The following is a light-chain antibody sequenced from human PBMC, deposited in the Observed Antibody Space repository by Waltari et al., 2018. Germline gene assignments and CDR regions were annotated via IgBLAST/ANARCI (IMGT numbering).Light chain of an antibody. CDR2: LGY. CDR3: MQTLQTPYT. CDR1: QSLLQSNGYNY. V-gene: IGKV2-28*01. J-gene: IGKJ2*01. Sequence: IVMTQSQLSLPVTPGEPASIYCRSSQSLLQSNGYNYLDWYLQKPGQSPQLLIYLGYNRASGVPDRFSGSGSGTDFTLKISRVEAEDVGVYYCMQTLQTPYTFGQGTKLEIK.